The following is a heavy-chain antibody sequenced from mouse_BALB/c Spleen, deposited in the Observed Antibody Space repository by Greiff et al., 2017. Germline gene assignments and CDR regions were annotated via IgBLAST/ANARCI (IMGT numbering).Heavy chain of an antibody. Sequence: EVQLVESGGGLVQPGGSRKLSCAASGFTFSSFGMHWVRQAPEKGLEWVAYISSGSSTIYYADTVKGRFTISRDNPKNTLFLQMTSLRSEDTAMYYCARSRPAMDYWGQGTSVTVSS. CDR2: ISSGSSTI. V-gene: IGHV5-17*02. CDR3: ARSRPAMDY. CDR1: GFTFSSFG. J-gene: IGHJ4*01.